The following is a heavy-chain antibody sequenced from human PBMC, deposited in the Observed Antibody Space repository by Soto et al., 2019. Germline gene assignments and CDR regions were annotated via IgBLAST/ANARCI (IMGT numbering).Heavy chain of an antibody. CDR3: AADRDGDYVEGSAWFDP. CDR2: IVVGSGNT. CDR1: GFTFPSSA. Sequence: GASVKVSCKASGFTFPSSAVQWGRQARGQRLEWIGWIVVGSGNTNYAQKFQERVTITRDMSTSTAYMELSSLRSEDTAVCYCAADRDGDYVEGSAWFDPWGQGTRVTVSS. V-gene: IGHV1-58*01. D-gene: IGHD4-17*01. J-gene: IGHJ5*02.